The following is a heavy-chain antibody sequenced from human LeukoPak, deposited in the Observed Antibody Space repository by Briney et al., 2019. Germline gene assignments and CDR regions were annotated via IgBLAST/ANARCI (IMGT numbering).Heavy chain of an antibody. CDR3: ALGSRGVMTDWFDP. Sequence: SVKVSRKASGGTFNNYAISWVRQAPGQGLEWMGGIIPMFGTANYAQKYQGRVTITADESTSTAHIELSSLRSEDTAMYYCALGSRGVMTDWFDPWGQGTLVTVSS. D-gene: IGHD3-10*01. CDR1: GGTFNNYA. V-gene: IGHV1-69*01. CDR2: IIPMFGTA. J-gene: IGHJ5*02.